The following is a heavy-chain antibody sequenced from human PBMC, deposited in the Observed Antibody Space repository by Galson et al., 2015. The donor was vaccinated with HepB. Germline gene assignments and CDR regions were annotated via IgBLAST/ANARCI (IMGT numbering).Heavy chain of an antibody. V-gene: IGHV5-51*01. Sequence: QSGAEVKKPGESLKMSCKGSGYSFTNSWIGWVRQVPGKGLEWMAIIYPGDSDTRYSPSFQGQVTISADKSISTAYLQWSSLRASDTAMYYCARGRGHCISTSCYEFDYWGQGTLVTVSS. CDR2: IYPGDSDT. J-gene: IGHJ4*02. D-gene: IGHD2-2*01. CDR3: ARGRGHCISTSCYEFDY. CDR1: GYSFTNSW.